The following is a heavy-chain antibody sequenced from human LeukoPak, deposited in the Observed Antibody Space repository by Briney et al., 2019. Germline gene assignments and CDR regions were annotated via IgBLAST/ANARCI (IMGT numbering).Heavy chain of an antibody. CDR1: GFTFSSHG. J-gene: IGHJ4*02. D-gene: IGHD2-21*01. CDR2: IWNDGSDQ. V-gene: IGHV3-33*01. CDR3: ARGCGGSPGCYIIDK. Sequence: GGSLRLSCEASGFTFSSHGMHWVRQPPGKGLEWVGVIWNDGSDQYYGDSVRGRFTVSRDNLKSTLYLQMDSLRAEDTAVYYCARGCGGSPGCYIIDKWGQGTPVTVSS.